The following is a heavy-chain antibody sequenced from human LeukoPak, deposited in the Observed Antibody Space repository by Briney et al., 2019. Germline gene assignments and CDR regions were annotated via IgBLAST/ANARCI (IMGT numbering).Heavy chain of an antibody. CDR3: AREGYCTGTSCSYYYYYYMDV. CDR2: IYTSGST. CDR1: GGSISSYY. V-gene: IGHV4-4*08. Sequence: PLETLSLTCTVSGGSISSYYWSWIRQPPGKGLEWIGYIYTSGSTNYSPSLKSRVTMSVDTSKNQFSLKLSSVTAADTAVYYCAREGYCTGTSCSYYYYYYMDVWGKGTTVTVSS. J-gene: IGHJ6*03. D-gene: IGHD2-2*01.